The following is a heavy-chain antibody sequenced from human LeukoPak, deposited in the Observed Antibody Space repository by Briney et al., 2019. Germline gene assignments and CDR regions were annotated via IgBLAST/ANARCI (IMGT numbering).Heavy chain of an antibody. V-gene: IGHV4-34*01. Sequence: PSETLSLTCAVYGGSFSGYYWSWIRQPPGKGLEWIGEINHSGSTNYNPSLKSRVTISVDTSKNQFSLKLSSVTAADTAVYYCATPPITGTTNDAFDIWGQGTMVTVSS. D-gene: IGHD1-7*01. CDR1: GGSFSGYY. CDR2: INHSGST. J-gene: IGHJ3*02. CDR3: ATPPITGTTNDAFDI.